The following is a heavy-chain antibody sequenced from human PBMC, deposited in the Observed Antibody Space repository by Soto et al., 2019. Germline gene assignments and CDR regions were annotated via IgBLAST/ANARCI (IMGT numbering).Heavy chain of an antibody. CDR2: IYRTGST. CDR1: GGSFTSNNW. J-gene: IGHJ4*02. Sequence: PSETLSVTCAVSGGSFTSNNWWTWVRQPPGQGLEWIGEIYRTGSTNYNPSLKSRVTISLDKSENQFSLKVTSLTATDTAVYYCASRDPGTSVDYWGQVTLVTVSP. V-gene: IGHV4-4*02. CDR3: ASRDPGTSVDY. D-gene: IGHD1-7*01.